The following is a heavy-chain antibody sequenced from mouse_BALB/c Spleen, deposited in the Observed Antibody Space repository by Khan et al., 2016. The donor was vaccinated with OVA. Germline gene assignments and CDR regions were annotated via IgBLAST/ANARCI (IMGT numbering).Heavy chain of an antibody. CDR3: GTGGERGPWFAY. V-gene: IGHV1-74*01. J-gene: IGHJ3*01. Sequence: VQLKESGPQLVRPGASMKISCKASGYSFTSYWMHWVKQRPGQGLDWIGMIDPSDSEIRLNQKFKDKATLTIDKSSSTAYMQLSSPTSEDSAVYYCGTGGERGPWFAYWGQGTLATVSA. CDR1: GYSFTSYW. CDR2: IDPSDSEI.